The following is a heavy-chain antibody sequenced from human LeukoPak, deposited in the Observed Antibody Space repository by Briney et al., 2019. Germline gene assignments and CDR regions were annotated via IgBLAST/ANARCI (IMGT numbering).Heavy chain of an antibody. CDR2: IYYSGST. J-gene: IGHJ6*02. CDR1: GGSISSYY. Sequence: SETLSLTCTVSGGSISSYYWSWIRQPPGKGLEWIGYIYYSGSTNYNPSLKSRVTISVDTSKNQFSLKLSSVTAADTAVYYCASTVAQGPYCYYGMDVWGQGTTVTVSS. V-gene: IGHV4-59*01. D-gene: IGHD4-23*01. CDR3: ASTVAQGPYCYYGMDV.